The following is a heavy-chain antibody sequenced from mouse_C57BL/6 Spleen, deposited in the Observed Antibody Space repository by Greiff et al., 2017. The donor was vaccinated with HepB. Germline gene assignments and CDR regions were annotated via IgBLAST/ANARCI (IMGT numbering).Heavy chain of an antibody. V-gene: IGHV1-18*01. Sequence: EVQLVESGPELVKPGASVKIPCKASGYTFTDYNMDWVKQSHGKSLEWIGDINPNNGGTIYNQKFKGKATLTVDKSYSTAYMELRSLTSEDTAVYYCARGRGLRPYAMDYWGQGTSVTVSS. CDR1: GYTFTDYN. CDR3: ARGRGLRPYAMDY. CDR2: INPNNGGT. D-gene: IGHD3-2*02. J-gene: IGHJ4*01.